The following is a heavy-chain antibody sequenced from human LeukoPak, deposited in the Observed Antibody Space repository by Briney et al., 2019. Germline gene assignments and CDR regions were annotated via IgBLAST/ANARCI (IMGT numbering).Heavy chain of an antibody. V-gene: IGHV3-23*01. CDR2: MSGSGGGT. CDR1: GLTFSSYA. J-gene: IGHJ4*02. D-gene: IGHD2-8*02. Sequence: PWESLSLSCAASGLTFSSYAMSWVRQAPGEGLEWVSSMSGSGGGTYYGDSVRGRFTITRDNSENKLYLQANSMRAEDTAAYYCGKGLNRDYTGIGDHWGQGTLVTVSS. CDR3: GKGLNRDYTGIGDH.